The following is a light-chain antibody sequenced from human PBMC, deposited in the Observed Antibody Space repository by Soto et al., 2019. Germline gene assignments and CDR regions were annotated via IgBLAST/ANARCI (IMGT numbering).Light chain of an antibody. V-gene: IGLV2-14*01. CDR1: SSDVGGYNS. CDR3: SSFTSNNTWV. J-gene: IGLJ3*02. CDR2: EVY. Sequence: QSALTQPASVSGSPGQSITISCTGTSSDVGGYNSVCWHQQHPGKAPKLMIYEVYNRPSGVSDRFSASKSGNTASLTISGLQADDEADYYCSSFTSNNTWVFGGGTQLTVL.